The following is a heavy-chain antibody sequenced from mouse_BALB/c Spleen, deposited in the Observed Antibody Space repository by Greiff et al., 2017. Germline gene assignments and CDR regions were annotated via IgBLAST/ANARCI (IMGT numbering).Heavy chain of an antibody. Sequence: DVKLVESGGGLVQPGGSRKLSCAASGFTFSSFGMYWVRQAPEKGLEWVAYISSGSSTIYYADTVKGRFTISRDNPKNTLFLQMTSLRSEDTAMYYCARHGSSYSWFAYWGQGTLVTVSA. D-gene: IGHD1-1*01. CDR3: ARHGSSYSWFAY. V-gene: IGHV5-17*02. CDR1: GFTFSSFG. CDR2: ISSGSSTI. J-gene: IGHJ3*01.